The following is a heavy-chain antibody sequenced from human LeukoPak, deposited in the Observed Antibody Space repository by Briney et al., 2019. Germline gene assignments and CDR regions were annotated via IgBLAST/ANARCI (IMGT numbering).Heavy chain of an antibody. Sequence: GGSLRLSCAASGFTLRSYNMHWVRQAPGKGLEWVSYISTSSYYIYYADCVKGRFTISRDDAKNSLFLQMNSLRAEDTAIYYCARDASGSSTGLIDSWGQGTLVTVSS. V-gene: IGHV3-21*01. J-gene: IGHJ4*02. CDR1: GFTLRSYN. CDR3: ARDASGSSTGLIDS. CDR2: ISTSSYYI. D-gene: IGHD1-26*01.